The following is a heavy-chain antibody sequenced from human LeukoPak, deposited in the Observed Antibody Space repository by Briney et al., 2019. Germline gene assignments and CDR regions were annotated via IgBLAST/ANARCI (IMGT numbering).Heavy chain of an antibody. CDR1: GGSISSYY. D-gene: IGHD3-22*01. Sequence: SETLSLTCNVSGGSISSYYWSWIRQPPGKGLEWIGYIYYSGSTNYNPSLKSRVTISVDTSKNQFSLKLSSVTAADTAVYYCARVPLKDYYDSSGYYRPYYFDYWGQGTLVTVSS. CDR2: IYYSGST. J-gene: IGHJ4*02. V-gene: IGHV4-59*01. CDR3: ARVPLKDYYDSSGYYRPYYFDY.